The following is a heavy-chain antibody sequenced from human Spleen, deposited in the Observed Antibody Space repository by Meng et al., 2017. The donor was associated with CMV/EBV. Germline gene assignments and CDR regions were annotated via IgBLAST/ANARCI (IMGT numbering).Heavy chain of an antibody. J-gene: IGHJ5*02. CDR3: TTVYCGGDCSLDWSVP. D-gene: IGHD2-21*01. CDR1: GLTVSSNY. CDR2: IYSGGST. Sequence: GGSLRLSSAVPGLTVSSNYMSWVRQAPGKGLEWVSVIYSGGSTYYADSVKGRFTISRDDSKNTLYLQMNSLKTEDTAVYYCTTVYCGGDCSLDWSVPWGQGTLVTVSS. V-gene: IGHV3-53*01.